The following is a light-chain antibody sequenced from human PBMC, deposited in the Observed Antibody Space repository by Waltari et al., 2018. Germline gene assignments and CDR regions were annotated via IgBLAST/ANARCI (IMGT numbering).Light chain of an antibody. V-gene: IGKV1-27*01. CDR2: SAS. CDR1: QDISNS. J-gene: IGKJ1*01. CDR3: QKYNSAPWT. Sequence: DIQMTQSPSSLSASVGDRGTITCRASQDISNSLAWYQQKTGKVPNLLIYSASTLQSGVSSRFSGSGSGTDFTLTITRLQPEDVATYYCQKYNSAPWTFGQGTKVEIK.